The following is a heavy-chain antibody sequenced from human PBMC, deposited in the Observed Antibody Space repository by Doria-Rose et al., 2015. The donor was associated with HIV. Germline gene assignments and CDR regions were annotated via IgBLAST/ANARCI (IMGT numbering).Heavy chain of an antibody. CDR1: GVSLSSPGMG. D-gene: IGHD6-13*01. J-gene: IGHJ4*02. CDR2: IFSDDDR. Sequence: QITLKESGPVLVKPTETLTLTCTVSGVSLSSPGMGVSWIRQPPGKALEWLANIFSDDDRSYNTSLKSRLTISRGTSKSQVVLTMTDMDPVDTATYYCARIKSSRWYHKYYFDFWGQGPLVIVSA. V-gene: IGHV2-26*01. CDR3: ARIKSSRWYHKYYFDF.